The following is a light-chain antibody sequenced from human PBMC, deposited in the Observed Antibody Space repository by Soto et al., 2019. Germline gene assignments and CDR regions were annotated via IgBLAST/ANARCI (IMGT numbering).Light chain of an antibody. CDR3: QQSYSTPLT. Sequence: DLQMTQSPSSLSASVGDRVTITCRASQSISSYLNWYQQKPGKAPKLLIYAASSLQSGVTSRFSGSGSGTYFTLTISSLQPEDCATYYCQQSYSTPLTFGQGTKLEIK. V-gene: IGKV1-39*01. CDR2: AAS. J-gene: IGKJ2*01. CDR1: QSISSY.